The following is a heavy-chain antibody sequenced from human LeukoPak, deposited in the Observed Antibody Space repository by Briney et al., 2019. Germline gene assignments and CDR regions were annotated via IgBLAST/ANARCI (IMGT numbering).Heavy chain of an antibody. Sequence: GGSLRLSCAASGITFSDYAMSWVRLAPGKGLEWVSTISGTTGTIYYAGSVKGRFTISRDNSKNTLYLQMNSLRAEDTAVYYCARDDNCSGGSCYFDGLMSFDYWGQGTLVTVSS. V-gene: IGHV3-23*01. D-gene: IGHD2-15*01. J-gene: IGHJ4*02. CDR1: GITFSDYA. CDR3: ARDDNCSGGSCYFDGLMSFDY. CDR2: ISGTTGTI.